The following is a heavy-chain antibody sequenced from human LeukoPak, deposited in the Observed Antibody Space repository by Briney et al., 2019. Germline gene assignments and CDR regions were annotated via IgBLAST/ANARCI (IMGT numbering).Heavy chain of an antibody. D-gene: IGHD3-3*01. CDR1: GYTFTGYY. CDR3: ARGDYDFWSGPPLFDP. J-gene: IGHJ5*02. CDR2: INPNSGGT. V-gene: IGHV1-2*02. Sequence: GASVKVPCKASGYTFTGYYMHWVRQAPGQGLEWMGWINPNSGGTNYAQKFQGRVTMTRDTSISTAYMELSRLRSDDTAVYYCARGDYDFWSGPPLFDPWGQGTLVTVSS.